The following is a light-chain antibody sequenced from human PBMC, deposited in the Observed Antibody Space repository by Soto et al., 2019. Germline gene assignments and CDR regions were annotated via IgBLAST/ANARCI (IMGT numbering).Light chain of an antibody. Sequence: QSVLTQPPSASGTPGQRVTISCSGSSSNIGSNYVYWYQQLPGTAPKLLIYRNNQRPSGVPDRFSGSKSGTSASLAIRGLRFEDGADYYCAAWDDSLRGQVFGTGTKLTVL. CDR3: AAWDDSLRGQV. V-gene: IGLV1-47*01. J-gene: IGLJ1*01. CDR2: RNN. CDR1: SSNIGSNY.